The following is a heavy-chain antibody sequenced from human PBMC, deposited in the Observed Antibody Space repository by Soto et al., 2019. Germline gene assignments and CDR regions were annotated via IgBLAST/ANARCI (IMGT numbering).Heavy chain of an antibody. CDR3: ACVDYCSPSSCYTTYYYGVDV. CDR1: GRSISGGGHY. J-gene: IGHJ6*02. V-gene: IGHV4-31*03. Sequence: QVQLQESGPGLVRPSQTLSLTCTVSGRSISGGGHYYTWIRHHPGKGLEWIGHIYYTGTTVYNPSLKSRVTISVDTSKNQFSLKLSSMTAADTATYYCACVDYCSPSSCYTTYYYGVDVWGQGTTVTVSS. D-gene: IGHD2-2*02. CDR2: IYYTGTT.